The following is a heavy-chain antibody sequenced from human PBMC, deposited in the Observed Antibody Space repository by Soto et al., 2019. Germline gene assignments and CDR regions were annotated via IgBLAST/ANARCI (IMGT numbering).Heavy chain of an antibody. V-gene: IGHV3-21*01. CDR3: ARDSGSSDGFDY. CDR1: GFTFSSYN. Sequence: EVQLVESGGGLVKPGGSLRLSCAASGFTFSSYNMIWVRRAPGKGLEWVSSMTSVSTYIYYADSVKGRFTISRDNAKNSLYLQMNSLRAEDTAVYYCARDSGSSDGFDYWGQGTLVTVSS. CDR2: MTSVSTYI. D-gene: IGHD1-26*01. J-gene: IGHJ4*02.